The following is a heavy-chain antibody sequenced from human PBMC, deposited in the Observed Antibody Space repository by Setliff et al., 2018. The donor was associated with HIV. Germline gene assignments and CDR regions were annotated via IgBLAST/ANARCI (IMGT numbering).Heavy chain of an antibody. CDR1: GGSSSSHY. CDR3: ARENGDCSGGACYFMLDS. J-gene: IGHJ4*02. D-gene: IGHD2-15*01. V-gene: IGHV4-59*11. Sequence: SETLSLTCTVSGGSSSSHYWSWIRQPPGQGLEWIGYVHYSGTTNYNPSLKSRVTIAVDASNNQFSLELRAMTAADTAVYYCARENGDCSGGACYFMLDSWGQGTRVTVSS. CDR2: VHYSGTT.